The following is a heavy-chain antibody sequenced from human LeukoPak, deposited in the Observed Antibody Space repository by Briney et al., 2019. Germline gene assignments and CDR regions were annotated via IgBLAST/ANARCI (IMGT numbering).Heavy chain of an antibody. J-gene: IGHJ4*02. CDR3: ATNNDFWSGLDH. V-gene: IGHV3-23*01. CDR1: GFTFSSYA. D-gene: IGHD3-3*01. Sequence: GGSLRLSCAASGFTFSSYAMSWVRQAPGEGLAWVSAISGSGGSTYYADSVKGRFTISRDNSKNTLYLQMNSLRAEDTAVYYCATNNDFWSGLDHWGQGTLVTVSS. CDR2: ISGSGGST.